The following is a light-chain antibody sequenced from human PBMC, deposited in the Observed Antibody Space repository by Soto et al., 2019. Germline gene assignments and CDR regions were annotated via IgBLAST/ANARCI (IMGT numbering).Light chain of an antibody. V-gene: IGKV3-15*01. CDR3: QQYIKWPIT. CDR1: QSVSSN. J-gene: IGKJ5*01. Sequence: IVMPQSPGTLSVSPGERATLSCGASQSVSSNLAWYQQKPGQAPRLLISDASTRATGIPARFSGSGSGTEFTLTVSSLQSEDFAVYYCQQYIKWPITFGQGTRLEIK. CDR2: DAS.